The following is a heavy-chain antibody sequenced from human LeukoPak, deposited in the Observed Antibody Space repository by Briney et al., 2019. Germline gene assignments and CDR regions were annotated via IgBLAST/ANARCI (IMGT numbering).Heavy chain of an antibody. Sequence: GGSLRLSCAASGFTFSDYYMNWIRQAPGKGLEWVSYISSSGSTIYYADSVKGRFTIPRDNAKNSLYLQMNSLRAEDTAVYYCARDKNYDSTGYYNYWGQGALVAVSS. CDR2: ISSSGSTI. V-gene: IGHV3-11*01. D-gene: IGHD3-22*01. CDR3: ARDKNYDSTGYYNY. J-gene: IGHJ4*02. CDR1: GFTFSDYY.